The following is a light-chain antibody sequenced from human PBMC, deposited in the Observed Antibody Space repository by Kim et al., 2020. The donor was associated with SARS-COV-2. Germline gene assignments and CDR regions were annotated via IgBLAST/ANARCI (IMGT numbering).Light chain of an antibody. CDR3: QQSYSTPYT. J-gene: IGKJ2*01. CDR1: KSISSY. Sequence: SASVGDRVTITCRASKSISSYLTCNQQKPGKAPKLRIYAASSLQSGVPSRFSGSGSGTDFTLTISSLQPEDFATYYCQQSYSTPYTFGQGTKLEI. CDR2: AAS. V-gene: IGKV1-39*01.